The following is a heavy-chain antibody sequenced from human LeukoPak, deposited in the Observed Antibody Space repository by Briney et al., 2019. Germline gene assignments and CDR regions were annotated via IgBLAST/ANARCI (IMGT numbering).Heavy chain of an antibody. D-gene: IGHD3-10*01. J-gene: IGHJ3*02. V-gene: IGHV3-30*18. CDR1: GFTFSSYG. CDR3: AKDPLWFGEGDAFDI. Sequence: GGSLRLSRAASGFTFSSYGMHWVRQAPGKGLEWVAVISYDGSNKYYADSVKGRFTISRDNSKNTLYLQMNSLRAEDTAVYYCAKDPLWFGEGDAFDIWGQGTMVTVSS. CDR2: ISYDGSNK.